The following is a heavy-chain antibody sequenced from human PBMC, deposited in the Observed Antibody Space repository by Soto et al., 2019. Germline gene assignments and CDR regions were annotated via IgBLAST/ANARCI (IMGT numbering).Heavy chain of an antibody. CDR3: ARTHSSSSRGYYYYGMDV. Sequence: GESLKISCNGSGYSFTSYWISWVRQMPGKGLEWMGRIDPSDSYTNYSPSFQGHVTISADKSISTAYLQWSSLKASDTAMYYCARTHSSSSRGYYYYGMDVWGQGTTVTVSS. J-gene: IGHJ6*02. CDR1: GYSFTSYW. V-gene: IGHV5-10-1*01. D-gene: IGHD6-6*01. CDR2: IDPSDSYT.